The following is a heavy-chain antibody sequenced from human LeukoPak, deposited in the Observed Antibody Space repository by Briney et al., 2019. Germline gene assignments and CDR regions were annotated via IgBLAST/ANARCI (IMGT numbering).Heavy chain of an antibody. CDR1: GFTFSSNW. D-gene: IGHD5-18*01. Sequence: GGSLRPSCAASGFTFSSNWMHWVRQAPGKGLVWVSHISGDGSSTNYADSVKGRFTISRDNAKNTLYLQMNSLRAEDTAVYYCARDRGYNFDYWGQGTLVTVSS. J-gene: IGHJ4*02. CDR3: ARDRGYNFDY. CDR2: ISGDGSST. V-gene: IGHV3-74*01.